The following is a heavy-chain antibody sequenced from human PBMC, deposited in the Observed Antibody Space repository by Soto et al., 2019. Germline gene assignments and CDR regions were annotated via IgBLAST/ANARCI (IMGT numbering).Heavy chain of an antibody. CDR2: IYYSGST. Sequence: PSETLSLTCTVSGASISDGGYSWSWIRQPPGKGLEWIGYIYYSGSTYYNPSLKSRVTISVDTSKNQFSLKLSSVTAADTAVYYCASDRLLLWFGTAYYYYGMDVWGQGTTVTVYS. D-gene: IGHD3-10*01. CDR1: GASISDGGYS. CDR3: ASDRLLLWFGTAYYYYGMDV. J-gene: IGHJ6*02. V-gene: IGHV4-30-4*08.